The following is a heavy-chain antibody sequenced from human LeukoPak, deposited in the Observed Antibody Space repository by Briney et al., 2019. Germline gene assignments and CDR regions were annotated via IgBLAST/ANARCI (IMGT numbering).Heavy chain of an antibody. J-gene: IGHJ1*01. Sequence: SETLSLTCTVSGGSISSGGYYWSWIRQPAGKGLEWIGRIYTSGSTNYNPSLKSRVTMSVDTSKNQFSLKLSSVTAADTAVYYCASWGPADFGGNPYFQHWGQGTLVTVSS. D-gene: IGHD4-23*01. V-gene: IGHV4-61*02. CDR3: ASWGPADFGGNPYFQH. CDR1: GGSISSGGYY. CDR2: IYTSGST.